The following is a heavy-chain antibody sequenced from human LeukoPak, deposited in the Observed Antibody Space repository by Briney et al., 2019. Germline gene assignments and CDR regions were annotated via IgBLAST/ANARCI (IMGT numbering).Heavy chain of an antibody. D-gene: IGHD3-10*01. V-gene: IGHV4-34*01. CDR2: INHSGTT. CDR3: ARRRWGYGSGSYDY. Sequence: SETLSLTCAVYGGSFSGYYWSWIRQPPGKGLEWIGEINHSGTTNYNPSLKNRVTISVDMSKSQFSLKLISVTAADAAVYYCARRRWGYGSGSYDYWGQGTLVTVSS. J-gene: IGHJ4*02. CDR1: GGSFSGYY.